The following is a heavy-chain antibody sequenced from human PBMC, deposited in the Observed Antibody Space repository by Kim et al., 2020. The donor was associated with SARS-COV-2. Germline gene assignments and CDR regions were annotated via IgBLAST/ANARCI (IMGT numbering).Heavy chain of an antibody. Sequence: SQTLSLTCAISGDSVSSNSAAWNWIRQSPSRGLEWLGRTYYRSKWYNDYAVSVKSRITINPDTSKNQFSLQLNSVTPEDTAVYYCARSRVTIFGVVIPWDYYGMDVWGQGTTVTVSS. CDR3: ARSRVTIFGVVIPWDYYGMDV. D-gene: IGHD3-3*01. CDR2: TYYRSKWYN. CDR1: GDSVSSNSAA. V-gene: IGHV6-1*01. J-gene: IGHJ6*02.